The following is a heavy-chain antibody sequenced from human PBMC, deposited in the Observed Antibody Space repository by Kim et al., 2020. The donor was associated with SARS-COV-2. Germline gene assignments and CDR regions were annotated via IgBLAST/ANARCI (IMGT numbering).Heavy chain of an antibody. CDR3: AKDVCSSTSCPYFYYYGMAV. Sequence: GGSLRLSCAASGFRFDEYAMNWVRQAPGKGLEWVSLISADGDNTYYADSVRGRFTISRDNKKRTLYLEMNSLRTEDTAFYYCAKDVCSSTSCPYFYYYGMAVGGQGT. J-gene: IGHJ6*02. D-gene: IGHD2-2*01. V-gene: IGHV3-43*02. CDR1: GFRFDEYA. CDR2: ISADGDNT.